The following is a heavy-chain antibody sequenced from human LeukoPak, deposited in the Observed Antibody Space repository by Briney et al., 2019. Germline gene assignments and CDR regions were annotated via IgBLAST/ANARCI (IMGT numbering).Heavy chain of an antibody. Sequence: SETLSLTCTVSGGSISSYYWSWIRQPPGKGLEWIGYIYYSGSTNYNPSLKSRVTISVDTSKNQFSLKLSSVTAADTAVYYCASLYGDYGPGGFDYWGQGTLVTVSS. CDR1: GGSISSYY. J-gene: IGHJ4*02. CDR2: IYYSGST. V-gene: IGHV4-59*01. CDR3: ASLYGDYGPGGFDY. D-gene: IGHD4-17*01.